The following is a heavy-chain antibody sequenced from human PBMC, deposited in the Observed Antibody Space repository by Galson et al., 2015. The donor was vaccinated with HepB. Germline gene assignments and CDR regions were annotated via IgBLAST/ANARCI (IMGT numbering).Heavy chain of an antibody. CDR3: AREPRGQLWSNNDY. D-gene: IGHD5-18*01. Sequence: SVKVSCQASGYTFTSYGISWVRQAPGQGLEWMGWISAYNGNTNYAQKLQGRVTMTTDTSTSTAYMELRSLRSDDTAVYYCAREPRGQLWSNNDYWGQGTLVTVSS. CDR2: ISAYNGNT. J-gene: IGHJ4*02. V-gene: IGHV1-18*01. CDR1: GYTFTSYG.